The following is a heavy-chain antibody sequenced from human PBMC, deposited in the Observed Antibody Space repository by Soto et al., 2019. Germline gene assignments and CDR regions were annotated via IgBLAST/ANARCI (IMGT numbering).Heavy chain of an antibody. J-gene: IGHJ4*02. CDR1: GYTFTSYA. D-gene: IGHD2-15*01. CDR2: INAGNGNT. Sequence: ASVKVSCKASGYTFTSYAMHWVRQAPGQRLEWMGWINAGNGNTKYSQKFQGRVSLTRDTSASTAYMELSSLSSDDTAVYYCARVMSGGHSDYWGQGTLVTVSS. V-gene: IGHV1-3*01. CDR3: ARVMSGGHSDY.